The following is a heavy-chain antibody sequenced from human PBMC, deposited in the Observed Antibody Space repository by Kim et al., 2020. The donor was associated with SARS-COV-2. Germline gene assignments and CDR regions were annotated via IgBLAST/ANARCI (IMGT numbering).Heavy chain of an antibody. CDR1: GGSISSYY. D-gene: IGHD3-10*01. CDR2: IYYSGST. CDR3: ARTYGSGSYTAFDT. Sequence: SETLSLTCTVSGGSISSYYWSWIRQPPGKGLEWIGYIYYSGSTNYNPSLKSRVTISVDTSKNQFSLKLSSVTAADTAVYYCARTYGSGSYTAFDTWGQGT. V-gene: IGHV4-59*01. J-gene: IGHJ3*02.